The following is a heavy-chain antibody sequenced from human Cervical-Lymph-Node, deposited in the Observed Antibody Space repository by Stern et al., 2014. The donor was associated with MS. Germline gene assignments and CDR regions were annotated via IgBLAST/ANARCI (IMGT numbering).Heavy chain of an antibody. CDR1: GASITSYY. Sequence: EQLVESGPGLLRPSETLSLTCTVSGASITSYYWSWIRQPPGKGLEWIGYIYYRGNTNYNASLKGRVAISIGTSKTQFSLRLSSVTAADTAVYYCARATDLWGQGTLVTVSS. V-gene: IGHV4-59*01. CDR2: IYYRGNT. J-gene: IGHJ5*02. CDR3: ARATDL.